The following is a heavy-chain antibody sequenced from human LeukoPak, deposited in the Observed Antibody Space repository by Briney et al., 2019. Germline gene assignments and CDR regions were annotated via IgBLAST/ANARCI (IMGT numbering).Heavy chain of an antibody. CDR1: GFTFSNYV. CDR3: ALFTIIVSTSDY. D-gene: IGHD3-9*01. V-gene: IGHV3-30*03. CDR2: ISYDGNKT. Sequence: GGSLRLSCAASGFTFSNYVVHWVRQAPGKGLEWVAVISYDGNKTFYADSVKGRFTISRDNSKNILYLQMNSLRAEDTAVYYCALFTIIVSTSDYWGQGTLVTVSS. J-gene: IGHJ4*02.